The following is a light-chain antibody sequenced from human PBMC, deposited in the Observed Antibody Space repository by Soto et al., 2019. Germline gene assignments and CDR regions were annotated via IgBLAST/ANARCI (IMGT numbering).Light chain of an antibody. J-gene: IGKJ4*01. CDR3: QQSHSAPLT. V-gene: IGKV1-39*01. CDR1: QSISSS. CDR2: AAS. Sequence: DIQVTQSPSSLSASVGDRVTITCRASQSISSSLNWYQQKPGKAPKLLIYAASNLQSGVPSRFSGSGSGTDFTLTISSLQPEDFAAYYCQQSHSAPLTFGGGTKVEIK.